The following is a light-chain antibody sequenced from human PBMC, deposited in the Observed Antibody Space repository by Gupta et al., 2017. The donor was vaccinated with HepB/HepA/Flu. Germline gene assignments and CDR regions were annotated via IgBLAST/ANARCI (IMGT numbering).Light chain of an antibody. CDR3: KSADLSGTCVV. V-gene: IGLV3-25*03. CDR2: KDS. Sequence: SYELTQPPSLSLSPGQTAKLTCSGDALSKQYAFWYQQKPGQAPVVLRSKDSERSSGIPERFSGSSSGTKVTWTISGVQAEDEADYYCKSADLSGTCVVFGGGTKLTVL. CDR1: ALSKQY. J-gene: IGLJ2*01.